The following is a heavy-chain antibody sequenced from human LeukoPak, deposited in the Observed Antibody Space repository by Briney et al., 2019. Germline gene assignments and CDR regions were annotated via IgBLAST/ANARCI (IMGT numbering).Heavy chain of an antibody. D-gene: IGHD2-2*01. CDR1: GGSISSSNW. Sequence: SETLSLTCAVSGGSISSSNWWSWVRQPPGKGLEWIGEIYHSGSTNYNPSLKSRVTISVDKSKHQFSLKLSSVTAADTAVYYCARNRIVVVPAAISYYYYYGMDVWGQGTTVTVSS. J-gene: IGHJ6*02. V-gene: IGHV4-4*02. CDR2: IYHSGST. CDR3: ARNRIVVVPAAISYYYYYGMDV.